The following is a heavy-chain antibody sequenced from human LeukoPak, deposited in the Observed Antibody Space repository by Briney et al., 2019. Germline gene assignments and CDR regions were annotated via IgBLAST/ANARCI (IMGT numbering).Heavy chain of an antibody. CDR3: ARVPGDY. V-gene: IGHV3-21*01. Sequence: GGSLRLSCAASGFTFSSYSMNWVRQAPGKGLEWVSSISSNSNYIYYADSLKGRFTVSRDNAKNSLYLQVNSLRAEDTAVYYCARVPGDYWGQGTLVTVSS. CDR2: ISSNSNYI. J-gene: IGHJ4*02. CDR1: GFTFSSYS.